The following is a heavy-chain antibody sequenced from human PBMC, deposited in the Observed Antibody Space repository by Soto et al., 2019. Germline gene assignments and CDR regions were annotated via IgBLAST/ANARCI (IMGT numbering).Heavy chain of an antibody. V-gene: IGHV1-69*13. CDR3: ARGQNGDYVAWFDP. CDR2: IIPIFGTA. Sequence: SVKVSCKASGGTFSSYAISWVRQAPGQGLEWMGGIIPIFGTANYAQKFQDRVTITADESTSTAYMELSSLRSEDTAVYYCARGQNGDYVAWFDPWGQGTLVTVSS. J-gene: IGHJ5*02. D-gene: IGHD4-17*01. CDR1: GGTFSSYA.